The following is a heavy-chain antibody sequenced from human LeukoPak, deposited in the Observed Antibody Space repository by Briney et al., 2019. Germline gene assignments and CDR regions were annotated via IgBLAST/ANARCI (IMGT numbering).Heavy chain of an antibody. Sequence: SETLSLTCTVSGGSISSHYWSWIRQPPGKGLEWIGYIYYSGSTNYNPSLKSRVTISVDTSKNQFSLKLSSVTAADTAVYYCARDHYGSGYIDYRGQGTLVTVSS. D-gene: IGHD3-10*01. J-gene: IGHJ4*02. V-gene: IGHV4-59*11. CDR2: IYYSGST. CDR3: ARDHYGSGYIDY. CDR1: GGSISSHY.